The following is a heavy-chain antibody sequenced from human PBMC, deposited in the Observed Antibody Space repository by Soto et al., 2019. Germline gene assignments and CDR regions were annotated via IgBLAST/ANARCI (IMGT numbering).Heavy chain of an antibody. V-gene: IGHV1-3*01. Sequence: QVQLVQSGAEVKKPGASVKVSCKASGYTFTSYAMHWVRQAPGQRLEWMGWINAGNGNTKYSQKFQGRVTINRDSSASTAYMELSSLRSEDTAVYYCARDESSGWPRWFDPWGQGTLVTVSS. CDR1: GYTFTSYA. J-gene: IGHJ5*02. D-gene: IGHD6-19*01. CDR2: INAGNGNT. CDR3: ARDESSGWPRWFDP.